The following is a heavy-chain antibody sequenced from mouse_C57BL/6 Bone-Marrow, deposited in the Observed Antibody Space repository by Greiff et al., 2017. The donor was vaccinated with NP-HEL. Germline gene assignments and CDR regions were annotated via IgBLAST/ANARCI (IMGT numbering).Heavy chain of an antibody. CDR2: IYPRSGNT. CDR3: AREVYYYGSSY. D-gene: IGHD1-1*01. Sequence: QVQLQQSGAELARPGASVKLSCKASGYTFTSYGISWVKQRTGQGLEWIGEIYPRSGNTYYNEKFKGKATLTADKSSSTAYMELRSLTSEDSAVYFCAREVYYYGSSYWGQGTTLTVSS. J-gene: IGHJ2*01. V-gene: IGHV1-81*01. CDR1: GYTFTSYG.